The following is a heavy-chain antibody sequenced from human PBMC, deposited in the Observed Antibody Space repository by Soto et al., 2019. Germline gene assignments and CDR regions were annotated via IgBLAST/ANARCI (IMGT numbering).Heavy chain of an antibody. CDR1: GGSLSSSSYY. Sequence: SETLSLTCTVSGGSLSSSSYYWGWIRQPPGKGLEWIGNIYYSGSTYYNPSLKSRVTMSVDTSKNQFSLKLSSVTAADTAVYYCMLGSGWKDFDYWGQGTLVT. D-gene: IGHD3-22*01. CDR2: IYYSGST. J-gene: IGHJ4*02. CDR3: MLGSGWKDFDY. V-gene: IGHV4-39*01.